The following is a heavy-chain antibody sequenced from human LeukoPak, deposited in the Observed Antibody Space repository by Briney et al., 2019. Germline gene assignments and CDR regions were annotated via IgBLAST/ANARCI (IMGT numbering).Heavy chain of an antibody. D-gene: IGHD1-14*01. CDR3: AKGAQADRYYYYYYGMDV. V-gene: IGHV3-23*01. Sequence: GGSLRLSCAASGFTFSSYAMSWVRQAPGKGLEWVSAISGSGGSTYYADSVMGRFTISRDNSKDTLYLQMNSLRAEDTAVYYCAKGAQADRYYYYYYGMDVWGQGTTVTVSS. CDR1: GFTFSSYA. CDR2: ISGSGGST. J-gene: IGHJ6*02.